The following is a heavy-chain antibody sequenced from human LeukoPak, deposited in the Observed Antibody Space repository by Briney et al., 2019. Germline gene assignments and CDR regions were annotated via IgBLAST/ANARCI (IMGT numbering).Heavy chain of an antibody. Sequence: PGGSLRLSCAASGFTFSHYAMNWVRQAPGKGLEWVASITSVSTYEFYADSVRGRFAISRDNHKNSLILQMSSLTADDTAVYYCARNRDVIIMTAHGSDYWGQGTLVSVSS. CDR3: ARNRDVIIMTAHGSDY. CDR2: ITSVSTYE. V-gene: IGHV3-21*01. J-gene: IGHJ4*02. D-gene: IGHD2-21*02. CDR1: GFTFSHYA.